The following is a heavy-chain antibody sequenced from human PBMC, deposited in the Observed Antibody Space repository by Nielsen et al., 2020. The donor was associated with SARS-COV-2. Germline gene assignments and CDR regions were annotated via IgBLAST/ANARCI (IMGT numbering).Heavy chain of an antibody. J-gene: IGHJ6*02. CDR3: AREEVTYYYDSPSYYYYGMDV. V-gene: IGHV4-34*01. CDR1: GGSFSGYY. CDR2: INHSGST. D-gene: IGHD3-22*01. Sequence: SETLSLTCAVYGGSFSGYYWSWIRQPPGKGLEWIGEINHSGSTNYNPSLKSRVTISVDKSKNQFSLKLSSVTAADTAVYYCAREEVTYYYDSPSYYYYGMDVWGQGTTVTVSS.